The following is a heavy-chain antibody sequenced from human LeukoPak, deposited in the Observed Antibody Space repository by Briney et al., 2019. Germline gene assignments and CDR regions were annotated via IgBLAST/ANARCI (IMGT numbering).Heavy chain of an antibody. Sequence: PCTSLRLSFAASGFTFSTYGMHWVRHAPAKRLECVAVTAFNGSNNDYVTSYANSVKGRFTISRDNSKNTLYLQMNSLRAEDTAVYYCARDGGSGWRGTVRFWGQGTMLIVSS. V-gene: IGHV3-30*03. CDR2: TAFNGSNN. CDR3: ARDGGSGWRGTVRF. J-gene: IGHJ3*01. D-gene: IGHD6-19*01. CDR1: GFTFSTYG.